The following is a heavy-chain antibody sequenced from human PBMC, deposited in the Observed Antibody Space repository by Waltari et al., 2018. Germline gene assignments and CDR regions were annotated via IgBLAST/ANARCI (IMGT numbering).Heavy chain of an antibody. D-gene: IGHD2-2*01. CDR1: GGTFSSYA. J-gene: IGHJ3*02. V-gene: IGHV1-69*18. CDR2: TIPLFAKE. CDR3: ARTGPAATSYDGGAFDI. Sequence: QVQRVQSGAEVKKPGSSVKVSCKAYGGTFSSYAISWVRPAPGHGLAWMGRTIPLFAKENYAQKFQGRVTIAADEATSTAYMERGSLRSEDTSVYYCARTGPAATSYDGGAFDIWGQGTMVTVSS.